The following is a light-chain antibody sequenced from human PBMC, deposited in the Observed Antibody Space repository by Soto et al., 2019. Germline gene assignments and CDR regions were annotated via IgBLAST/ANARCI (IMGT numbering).Light chain of an antibody. V-gene: IGKV1-33*01. Sequence: DIQMTQSPSSLSASVGDGVTITCRASQSISIYVSWYQQKPGKAPKLLIYDASNLETGVPSRFSGSGSGTDFTFTISSLQPEDIATYYCQQYDNLPLTFGGGTKVDI. CDR1: QSISIY. CDR2: DAS. CDR3: QQYDNLPLT. J-gene: IGKJ4*01.